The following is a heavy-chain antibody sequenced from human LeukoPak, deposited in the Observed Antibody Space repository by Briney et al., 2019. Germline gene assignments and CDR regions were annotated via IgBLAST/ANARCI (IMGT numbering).Heavy chain of an antibody. Sequence: SQTLSLTCTVSGGSFSSGDYYWSWLRQPQGKGLEWVGYIYYSGSTYYNPSLKSRVTISVDTSKNQFSLKLSSVTAADTAVYYCAREGTVTTKTPYAFDIWGQGTMVTVSS. D-gene: IGHD4-17*01. V-gene: IGHV4-30-4*01. CDR3: AREGTVTTKTPYAFDI. J-gene: IGHJ3*02. CDR2: IYYSGST. CDR1: GGSFSSGDYY.